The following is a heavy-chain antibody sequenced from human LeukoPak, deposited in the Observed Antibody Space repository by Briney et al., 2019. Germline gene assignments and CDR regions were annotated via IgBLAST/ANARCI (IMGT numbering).Heavy chain of an antibody. CDR3: AELGITMIGGV. D-gene: IGHD3-10*02. CDR2: IYYSGST. CDR1: GGSINSYY. V-gene: IGHV4-59*01. J-gene: IGHJ6*04. Sequence: SETLSLTCTVSGGSINSYYWSWIRQSPGKGLEWIGYIYYSGSTNYNPSLKSRVTISVDTSKNQFSLKLSSVTAADTAVYYCAELGITMIGGVWGKGTTVTISS.